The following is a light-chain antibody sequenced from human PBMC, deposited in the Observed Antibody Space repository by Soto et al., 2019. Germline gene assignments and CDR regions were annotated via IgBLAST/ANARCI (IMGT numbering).Light chain of an antibody. Sequence: EIVLTQSPGTLSLSPGERATLSCRASQSVSSSYLAWYQQKPGQAPRLLIYGASSSATGIPDKFSGSGSGTDSTLTISKLEPDDFAVYYCQQYATSPPTFGQGTKVEI. J-gene: IGKJ1*01. V-gene: IGKV3-20*01. CDR3: QQYATSPPT. CDR1: QSVSSSY. CDR2: GAS.